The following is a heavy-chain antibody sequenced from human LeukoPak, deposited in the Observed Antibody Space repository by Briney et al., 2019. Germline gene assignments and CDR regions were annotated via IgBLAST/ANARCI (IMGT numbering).Heavy chain of an antibody. J-gene: IGHJ6*02. V-gene: IGHV3-7*01. CDR1: GFTFSSYW. Sequence: GGSLRLSCAASGFTFSSYWMSWVRQAPGKGLEWVANIKQDGSEKYYVDSVKGRFTISRDNAKNSLYLQMNSLRAEDTAVYYCARPPGGFGELPTPYGMDVWGQGTTVTVSS. D-gene: IGHD3-10*01. CDR2: IKQDGSEK. CDR3: ARPPGGFGELPTPYGMDV.